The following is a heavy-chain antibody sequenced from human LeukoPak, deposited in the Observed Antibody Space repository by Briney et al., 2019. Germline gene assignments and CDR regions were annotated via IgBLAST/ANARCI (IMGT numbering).Heavy chain of an antibody. J-gene: IGHJ4*02. Sequence: GGSLRLSCAASGFTFSSYAMSWVRQAPGKGLEWVSAISGSGGSTYYADSVKGRLTISRDNAKNSLYLQMSSLRAEDTAVYYCARDYASDYWGQGTLVTVSS. V-gene: IGHV3-23*01. D-gene: IGHD3-10*01. CDR2: ISGSGGST. CDR3: ARDYASDY. CDR1: GFTFSSYA.